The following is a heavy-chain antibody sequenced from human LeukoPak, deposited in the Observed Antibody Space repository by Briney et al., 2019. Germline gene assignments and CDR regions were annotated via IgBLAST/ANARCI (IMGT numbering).Heavy chain of an antibody. D-gene: IGHD6-19*01. CDR3: ARDYSSGWPFDY. J-gene: IGHJ4*02. V-gene: IGHV3-48*03. Sequence: PGGSLRLSCAASGFTFSSYEMNWVRQAPGKGLEWVSYISSSGSTIYYADSVKGRFTISRDNAKNSLYLQMNSLRAEDTAVYYCARDYSSGWPFDYWGQGTLVTVSS. CDR2: ISSSGSTI. CDR1: GFTFSSYE.